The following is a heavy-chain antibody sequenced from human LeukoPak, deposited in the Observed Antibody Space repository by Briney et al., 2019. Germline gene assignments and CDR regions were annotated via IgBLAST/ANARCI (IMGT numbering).Heavy chain of an antibody. Sequence: PSQTLSLTCTVSGGTLSSYYWNWIRQPPGKGLEWIGYIQASGSNKYHSSLKSRVTISVDTSKNQFSLKLSSVTAADTAVYYCARWYSSGWAFDYWGQGTLVTVSS. CDR2: IQASGSN. D-gene: IGHD6-19*01. CDR3: ARWYSSGWAFDY. J-gene: IGHJ4*02. V-gene: IGHV4-4*08. CDR1: GGTLSSYY.